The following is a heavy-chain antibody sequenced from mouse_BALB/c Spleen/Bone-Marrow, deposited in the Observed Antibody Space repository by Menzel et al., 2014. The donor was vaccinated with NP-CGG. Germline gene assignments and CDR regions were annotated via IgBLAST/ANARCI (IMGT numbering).Heavy chain of an antibody. V-gene: IGHV14-3*02. J-gene: IGHJ3*01. CDR1: GFNIKEXY. Sequence: LQQSGAELVKPGASVKLSCTASGFNIKEXYXPWVXPRPXXGXXWXXXIAXXNGNTTYDPTFQGKATITADTSSNTAYLXLSXLTSEDTAVYYCALYYYGSSGFAYWGPGTLVTVSA. D-gene: IGHD1-1*01. CDR2: IAXXNGNT. CDR3: ALYYYGSSGFAY.